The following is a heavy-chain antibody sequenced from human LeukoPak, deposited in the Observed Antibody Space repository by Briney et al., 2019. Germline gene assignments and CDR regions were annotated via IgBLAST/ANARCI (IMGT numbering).Heavy chain of an antibody. V-gene: IGHV5-51*01. CDR2: IYPTDSDT. CDR3: ARLVGDSSGYTSGFDY. J-gene: IGHJ4*02. D-gene: IGHD3-22*01. CDR1: GYSFPSYW. Sequence: GESLKISCKGSGYSFPSYWIAWVRQMPGKGLGWMGIIYPTDSDTRYSPSFQGQVTISADRSFSTAYLQWSSLKASDTALYYCARLVGDSSGYTSGFDYWGQGTLVTVSS.